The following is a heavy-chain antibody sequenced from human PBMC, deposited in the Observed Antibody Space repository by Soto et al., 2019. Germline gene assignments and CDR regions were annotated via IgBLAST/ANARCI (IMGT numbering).Heavy chain of an antibody. CDR2: ISYDGSYQ. D-gene: IGHD1-26*01. CDR3: AQDGRSGRVNRPDH. Sequence: PGGSLRLSCAASGFTFKSYGMHWVRQAPGKGLEWVAVISYDGSYQYYSDSVKGRFTISRDNSKNTLNLQMNSLRVEDSAMYYCAQDGRSGRVNRPDHWCQGNLVTVP. CDR1: GFTFKSYG. V-gene: IGHV3-30*18. J-gene: IGHJ4*02.